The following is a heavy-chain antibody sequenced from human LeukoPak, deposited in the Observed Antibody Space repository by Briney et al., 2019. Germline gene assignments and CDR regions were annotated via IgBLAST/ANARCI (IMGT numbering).Heavy chain of an antibody. CDR3: ARVYAQRNWFDP. Sequence: TLSLTCTVSGGSISSGGYYWSWIRQHPGKGLEWIGYIYYSGSTYYNPSLKSRVTISVDTSKNQFSLKLSSVTAADTAIYYCARVYAQRNWFDPWGQGTLVTVSS. D-gene: IGHD2-8*01. V-gene: IGHV4-31*03. CDR1: GGSISSGGYY. CDR2: IYYSGST. J-gene: IGHJ5*02.